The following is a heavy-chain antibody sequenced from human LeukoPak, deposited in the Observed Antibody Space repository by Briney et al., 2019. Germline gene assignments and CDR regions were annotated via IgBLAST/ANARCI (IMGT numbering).Heavy chain of an antibody. CDR2: IYYSGST. D-gene: IGHD6-13*01. CDR1: GASISSYY. V-gene: IGHV4-59*01. CDR3: ARGESSPPSYYYYYMDV. Sequence: SSETLSLTCTVSGASISSYYWSWLRQPPGKGLEWLGYIYYSGSTNYNPSLKSRVTISVDTSKNQFSLKLNSVTAADTAVYYCARGESSPPSYYYYYMDVWGKGTTVTVSS. J-gene: IGHJ6*03.